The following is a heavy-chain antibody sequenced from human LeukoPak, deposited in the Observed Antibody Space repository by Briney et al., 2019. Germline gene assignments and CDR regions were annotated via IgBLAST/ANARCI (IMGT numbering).Heavy chain of an antibody. CDR2: IKSKTDGGTT. J-gene: IGHJ6*03. V-gene: IGHV3-15*01. Sequence: GGSLRLSCAASGFGFSSAWMNWVRQAPGKGLEWVGRIKSKTDGGTTDYAAPVKGRFTISRDDSKNTLYLQMNSLKTEDTAVYYCEAILVSAYYYMDVWGKGTTVTVSS. CDR3: EAILVSAYYYMDV. D-gene: IGHD3-3*01. CDR1: GFGFSSAW.